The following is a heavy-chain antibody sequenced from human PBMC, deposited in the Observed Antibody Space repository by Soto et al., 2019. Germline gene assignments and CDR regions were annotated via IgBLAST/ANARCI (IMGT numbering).Heavy chain of an antibody. V-gene: IGHV3-23*01. Sequence: GRSLRLSCAAAGFTCGAFAMAWVRQRPGDGLEWVSSLRAGGGSTYYNNSVRGRFTISRDNSNGTLFLQMNNLRAEDTAVYYCAKDSTGYYYDSSGYRNWGQGTLVTVSS. J-gene: IGHJ4*02. CDR2: LRAGGGST. CDR1: GFTCGAFA. D-gene: IGHD3-22*01. CDR3: AKDSTGYYYDSSGYRN.